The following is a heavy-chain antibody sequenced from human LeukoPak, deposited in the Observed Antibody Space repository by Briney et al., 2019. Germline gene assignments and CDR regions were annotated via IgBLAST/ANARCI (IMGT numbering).Heavy chain of an antibody. CDR1: GFTFSSYS. D-gene: IGHD4-17*01. CDR3: ARGDDYGDWYFDY. Sequence: GGSLRLSCAASGFTFSSYSMNWVRQAPGKGREWVSYIGSSSSTKYYADSVKGRFTISRDNAKNSLYLHMDRLRAEDTAVYYCARGDDYGDWYFDYWGQGTLVTVSS. V-gene: IGHV3-48*01. J-gene: IGHJ4*02. CDR2: IGSSSSTK.